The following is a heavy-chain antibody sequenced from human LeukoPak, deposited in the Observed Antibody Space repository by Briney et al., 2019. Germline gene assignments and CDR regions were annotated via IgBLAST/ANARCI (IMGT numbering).Heavy chain of an antibody. D-gene: IGHD1-26*01. CDR1: GYTFTGYY. CDR3: ARDLYSGSFYY. Sequence: ASVKVSCKASGYTFTGYYMNWVRQAPGQGLEWMGWINPNSGATIYAQKFQGRVTMTRDTSISTTYLELSSLRSDDTAVYYCARDLYSGSFYYWGQGTLVTVSS. J-gene: IGHJ4*02. CDR2: INPNSGAT. V-gene: IGHV1-2*02.